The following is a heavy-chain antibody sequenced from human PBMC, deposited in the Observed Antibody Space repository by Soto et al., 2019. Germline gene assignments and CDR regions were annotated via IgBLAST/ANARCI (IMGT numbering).Heavy chain of an antibody. D-gene: IGHD3-3*01. V-gene: IGHV3-66*01. CDR1: GFTVSSNY. CDR2: IYSGGST. Sequence: PGGSLRLSCAASGFTVSSNYMSWVRQDPGKGLEWVSVIYSGGSTYYADSVKGRFTISRDNSKNTLYLQMNSLRAEDTAVYYCARDVPIGYDFWSGYHPYMDVWGKGTTVTVSS. CDR3: ARDVPIGYDFWSGYHPYMDV. J-gene: IGHJ6*03.